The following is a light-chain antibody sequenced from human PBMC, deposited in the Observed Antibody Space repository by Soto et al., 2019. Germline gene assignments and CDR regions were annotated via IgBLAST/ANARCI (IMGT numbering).Light chain of an antibody. CDR3: QQSYSTLGGWT. V-gene: IGKV3-20*01. CDR2: GPY. Sequence: ETVLTQSPVTLPLSPGDRATLSCKASQTVDNNYVAWYQQRRGQPPRLLIAGPYGRAPGVPDRFRGSGSGTDFTLTISSLQPEDFATYYCQQSYSTLGGWTFGQGTKVEIK. CDR1: QTVDNNY. J-gene: IGKJ1*01.